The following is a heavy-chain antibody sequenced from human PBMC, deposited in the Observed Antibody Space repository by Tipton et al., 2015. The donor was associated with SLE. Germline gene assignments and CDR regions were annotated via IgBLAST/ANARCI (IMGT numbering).Heavy chain of an antibody. J-gene: IGHJ4*02. CDR1: GDSINSHY. V-gene: IGHV4-4*07. Sequence: TLSLTCTVSGDSINSHYWSWIRQPAGKGLQWIGRIYPSGSINYNPSLKSRVTMSVDTSKNQFSLRLNSVTAADTALYYCARGGLPRGEEFDYWGQGTLVTVSS. D-gene: IGHD3-10*01. CDR3: ARGGLPRGEEFDY. CDR2: IYPSGSI.